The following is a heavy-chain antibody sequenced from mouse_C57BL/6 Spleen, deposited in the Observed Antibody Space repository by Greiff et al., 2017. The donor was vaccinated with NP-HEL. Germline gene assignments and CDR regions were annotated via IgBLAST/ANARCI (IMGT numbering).Heavy chain of an antibody. Sequence: VQLQQPGAELVRPGSSVKLSCKASGYTFTSYWMDWVKQRPGQGLEWIGNIYPSDSETHYNQKFKDKATLTVDKSSSTAYMQLSSLTSEDSAVYYCARSPHGNYEGDAMDYWGQGTSVTVSS. J-gene: IGHJ4*01. CDR2: IYPSDSET. D-gene: IGHD2-1*01. CDR1: GYTFTSYW. CDR3: ARSPHGNYEGDAMDY. V-gene: IGHV1-61*01.